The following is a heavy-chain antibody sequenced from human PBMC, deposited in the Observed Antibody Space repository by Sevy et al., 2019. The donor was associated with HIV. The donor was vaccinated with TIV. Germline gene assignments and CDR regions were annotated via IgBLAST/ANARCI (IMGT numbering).Heavy chain of an antibody. V-gene: IGHV4-30-4*01. CDR2: IYYSGST. Sequence: SETLSLTCTVSGGSISSGDYYWSWIRQPPGKGLEWIGYIYYSGSTYYNPSLKSRVTISVETSKNQFSLKLSSVTAADTAVYYCARVPLTYYYDSSGYFLSAFDIWGQGTMVTVSS. J-gene: IGHJ3*02. D-gene: IGHD3-22*01. CDR3: ARVPLTYYYDSSGYFLSAFDI. CDR1: GGSISSGDYY.